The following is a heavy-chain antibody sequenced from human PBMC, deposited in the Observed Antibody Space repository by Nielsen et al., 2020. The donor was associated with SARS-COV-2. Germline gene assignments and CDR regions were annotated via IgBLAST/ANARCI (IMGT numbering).Heavy chain of an antibody. V-gene: IGHV3-23*01. D-gene: IGHD6-13*01. CDR1: GFMFSTYA. CDR2: INSAGDVT. CDR3: AKVAPTYIAAAAANY. J-gene: IGHJ4*02. Sequence: GESLKISCAASGFMFSTYAMSWVRQAPGKGLEWVSSINSAGDVTYYTGSVKGRFTVSRDNSKSMVYLQMHSLRVEDSALYYCAKVAPTYIAAAAANYWGQGIVVTVSS.